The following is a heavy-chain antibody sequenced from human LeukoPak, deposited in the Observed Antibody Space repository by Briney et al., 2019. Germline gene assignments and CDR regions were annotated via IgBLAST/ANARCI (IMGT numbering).Heavy chain of an antibody. Sequence: GASVKVSCKASGYTFTGYYMHWVRHAPGQGLEWMGWINPNSGGTNYAQKFQGRVTMTRDTSISTAYMELSRLRSVDTAVYYCARDRHVLLWFGELNYYGMDVWGQGTTVTVSS. CDR2: INPNSGGT. CDR3: ARDRHVLLWFGELNYYGMDV. V-gene: IGHV1-2*02. CDR1: GYTFTGYY. J-gene: IGHJ6*02. D-gene: IGHD3-10*01.